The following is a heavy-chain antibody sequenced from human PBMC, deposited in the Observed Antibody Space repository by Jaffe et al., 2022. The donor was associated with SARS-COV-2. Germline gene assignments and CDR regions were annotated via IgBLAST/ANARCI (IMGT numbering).Heavy chain of an antibody. V-gene: IGHV3-43*02. J-gene: IGHJ6*02. CDR2: ISGDGGST. CDR1: GFTFDDYA. CDR3: AKDIKQQHPYYYYGMDV. D-gene: IGHD6-13*01. Sequence: EVQLVESGGGVVQPGGSLRLSCAASGFTFDDYAMHWVRQAPGKGLEWVSLISGDGGSTYYADSVKGRFTISRDNSKNSLYLQMNSLRTEDTALYYCAKDIKQQHPYYYYGMDVWGQGTTVTVSS.